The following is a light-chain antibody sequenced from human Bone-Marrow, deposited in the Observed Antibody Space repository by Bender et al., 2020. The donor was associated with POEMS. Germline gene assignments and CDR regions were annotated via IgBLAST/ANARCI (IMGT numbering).Light chain of an antibody. V-gene: IGLV2-14*02. CDR1: SYDLGSYNL. J-gene: IGLJ2*01. CDR2: EVA. Sequence: QSALTQPASVSGSPGQSITISCTGTSYDLGSYNLVSCYQHHPGEAPKIIIYEVAKRPSGVSNRFSASKSGNTASLTISGLRAENEADYYCSSITPSSGFLFGGGTRLTVL. CDR3: SSITPSSGFL.